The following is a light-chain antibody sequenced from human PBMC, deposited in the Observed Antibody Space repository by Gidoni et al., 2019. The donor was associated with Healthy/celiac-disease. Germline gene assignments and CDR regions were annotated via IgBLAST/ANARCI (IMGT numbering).Light chain of an antibody. CDR1: QSIGSY. CDR3: QQSYSTPPMYA. V-gene: IGKV1-39*01. CDR2: AAS. J-gene: IGKJ2*01. Sequence: DIQLTPYPSSLAASLGDRVTITCRASQSIGSYLTWYQQKTGKAPKLLIYAASSMQSGVPSRFSGSGSGTDFTLTSSSLRPEDFATYYCQQSYSTPPMYAFGQGTKLEIK.